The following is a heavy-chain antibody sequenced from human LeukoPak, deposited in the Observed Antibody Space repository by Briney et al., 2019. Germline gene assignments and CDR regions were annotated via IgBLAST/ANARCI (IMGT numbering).Heavy chain of an antibody. CDR2: ISGSGGST. CDR1: GFTFSSYA. Sequence: GGSLRLSCTASGFTFSSYAMSWVRQAPGKGLEWVSAISGSGGSTYYADSVKGRFTISRDNSKNTLYLQMNSLRAEDTAVYYCARAQMGAPTDYWGQGTLVTASS. V-gene: IGHV3-23*01. D-gene: IGHD1-26*01. J-gene: IGHJ4*02. CDR3: ARAQMGAPTDY.